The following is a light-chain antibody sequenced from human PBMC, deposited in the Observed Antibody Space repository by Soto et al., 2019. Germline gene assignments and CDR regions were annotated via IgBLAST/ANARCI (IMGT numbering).Light chain of an antibody. J-gene: IGLJ1*01. CDR1: SSDVGSYNL. CDR2: EGS. Sequence: QSALTQPASVSGSPGQSITISCTGTSSDVGSYNLVSWYQQHPGKAPKLMIYEGSRRPSGISNRFSGSKSGNTASLTISGLQAEDGADYYCCSYAGSSPFVFGTGTKLTV. V-gene: IGLV2-23*01. CDR3: CSYAGSSPFV.